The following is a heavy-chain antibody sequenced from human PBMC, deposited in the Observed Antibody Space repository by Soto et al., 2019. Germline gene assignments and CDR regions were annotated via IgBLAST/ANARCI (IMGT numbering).Heavy chain of an antibody. CDR3: AREGCTSASCYSYIRAFDV. Sequence: DEHLVQSGGGLGQPGGSLRLSCAGSGFTFKTYGMNWVRRAPGKGLEWIAFISGTGSTTYYADSVQGRFIVSRDNSNNSLHLQVNSLGSDDTAVYYCAREGCTSASCYSYIRAFDVWGQGTEVSVSS. CDR1: GFTFKTYG. CDR2: ISGTGSTT. D-gene: IGHD2-21*02. V-gene: IGHV3-48*01. J-gene: IGHJ3*01.